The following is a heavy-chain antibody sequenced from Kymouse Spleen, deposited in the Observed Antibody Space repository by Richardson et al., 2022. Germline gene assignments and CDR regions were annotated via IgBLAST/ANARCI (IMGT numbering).Heavy chain of an antibody. Sequence: EVQLVESGGGLVQPGGSLKLSCAASGFTFSGSAMHWVRQASGKGLEWVGRIRSKANSYATAYAASVKGRFTISRDDSKNTAYLQMNSLKTEDTAVYYCTRQGVAVAGTWFDPWGQGTLVTVSS. CDR3: TRQGVAVAGTWFDP. V-gene: IGHV3-73*02. CDR2: IRSKANSYAT. D-gene: IGHD6-19*01. CDR1: GFTFSGSA. J-gene: IGHJ5*02.